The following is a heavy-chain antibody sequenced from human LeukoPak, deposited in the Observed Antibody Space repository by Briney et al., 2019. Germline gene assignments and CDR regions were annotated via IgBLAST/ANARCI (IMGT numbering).Heavy chain of an antibody. CDR1: GYTFTSYG. CDR3: ARDNMPAAIVFSDAFDI. V-gene: IGHV1-18*01. D-gene: IGHD2-2*02. Sequence: ASVKVSCKASGYTFTSYGISWVRQAPGQGLEWMGWISAYNGNTNYAQKLQGRVTMTTDTSMSTAYMELRSLRSDDTAVYYCARDNMPAAIVFSDAFDIWGQGTMVTVSS. CDR2: ISAYNGNT. J-gene: IGHJ3*02.